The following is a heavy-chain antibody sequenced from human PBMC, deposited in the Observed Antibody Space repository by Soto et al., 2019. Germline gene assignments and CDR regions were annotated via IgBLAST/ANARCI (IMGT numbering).Heavy chain of an antibody. D-gene: IGHD2-2*01. CDR2: ISYDGGNK. CDR3: AKAVGYCSSSSCRDYYYYYGMDV. J-gene: IGHJ6*02. V-gene: IGHV3-30*18. CDR1: GFTFNNYG. Sequence: ESGGGVVQPGRSLRLSCAASGFTFNNYGMHWVRQAPGKGLEWVAVISYDGGNKYHADSMKGRFTISRDNSKNTLYLQMNSLRAEDTAVYYCAKAVGYCSSSSCRDYYYYYGMDVWGQGTTVTVSS.